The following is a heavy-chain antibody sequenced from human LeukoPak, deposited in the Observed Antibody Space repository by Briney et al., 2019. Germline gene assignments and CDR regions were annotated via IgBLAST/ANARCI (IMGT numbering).Heavy chain of an antibody. D-gene: IGHD3-10*01. CDR3: ASGGVVQGVNWFDP. Sequence: SETLSLTCTVSGGSISSYYWSWIRHPPGKGLELIGYIYYSGSTNYNPSLKSRVTISVDTSKNQFSLKLSSVTAADTAVYYCASGGVVQGVNWFDPWGQGTLVTVSS. V-gene: IGHV4-59*01. CDR2: IYYSGST. J-gene: IGHJ5*02. CDR1: GGSISSYY.